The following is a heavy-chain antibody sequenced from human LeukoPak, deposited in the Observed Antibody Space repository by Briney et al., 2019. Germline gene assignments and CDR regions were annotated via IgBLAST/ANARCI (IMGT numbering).Heavy chain of an antibody. CDR3: ARYDFWSGSPYGVDV. D-gene: IGHD3/OR15-3a*01. CDR2: IYYSGST. Sequence: SETLSLTCTVSGGSISSSSYYWGRIRQPPGKGLEWIGSIYYSGSTYYNPSLKSRVTISVDTSKNQFSLKLSSVTAADTAVYYCARYDFWSGSPYGVDVWGQGTTVTVSS. V-gene: IGHV4-39*01. CDR1: GGSISSSSYY. J-gene: IGHJ6*02.